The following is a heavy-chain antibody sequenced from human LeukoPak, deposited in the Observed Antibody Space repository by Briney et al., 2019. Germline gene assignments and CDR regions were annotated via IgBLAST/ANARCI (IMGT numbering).Heavy chain of an antibody. J-gene: IGHJ4*02. Sequence: GGSLRLPCAASGFTFNNYAMNWVRQAPGKGLEWVSSISGSGGSTYYADSVKGRFTISRDKSKSTLNLQMNSLRADDTAVYYCAKDLRFYYYDSSGYYPHFDYWGQGILVTVSS. CDR3: AKDLRFYYYDSSGYYPHFDY. D-gene: IGHD3-22*01. CDR2: ISGSGGST. V-gene: IGHV3-23*01. CDR1: GFTFNNYA.